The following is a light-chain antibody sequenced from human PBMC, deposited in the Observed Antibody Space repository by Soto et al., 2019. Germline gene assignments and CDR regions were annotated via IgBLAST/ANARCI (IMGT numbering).Light chain of an antibody. CDR2: AAS. J-gene: IGKJ4*01. V-gene: IGKV1-39*01. CDR1: QSISSY. CDR3: QETYNTPLT. Sequence: DNQMTQTPSSVSASVGDRVTITCRASQSISSYLSWYQQKPGTAPKLLIYAASNLQSGVPSRFSGSGSGTDFTLTISGLQPEDSATYYCQETYNTPLTFGGGTKVAIK.